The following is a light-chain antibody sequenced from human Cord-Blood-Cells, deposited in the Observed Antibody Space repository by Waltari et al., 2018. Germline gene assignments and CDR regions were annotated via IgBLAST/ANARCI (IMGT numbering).Light chain of an antibody. J-gene: IGLJ3*02. CDR1: CSDVGSYNL. CDR3: CSYAGSSTLV. V-gene: IGLV2-23*02. CDR2: EVS. Sequence: QSALPQPAPVSGSPGQSITIPCTGTCSDVGSYNLVSWYQQQPGKAPKLMIYEVSKRPSGVSNRFSGSKSGNTASLTISGLQAEDEADYYCCSYAGSSTLVFGGGTKLTVL.